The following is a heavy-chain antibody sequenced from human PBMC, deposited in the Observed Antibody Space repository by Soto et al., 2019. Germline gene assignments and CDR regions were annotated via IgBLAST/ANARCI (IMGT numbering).Heavy chain of an antibody. CDR3: AKDFLDYYDSSGYYPYYYYYGMDV. CDR1: GFAFETYA. D-gene: IGHD3-22*01. V-gene: IGHV3-74*01. Sequence: PGGSLRLSCAASGFAFETYAMHWVRQTAGKGPEWVSRIDSDGGDTSYADSVRGRFSISRDNSKNTLYLQMNSLRAEDTAVYYCAKDFLDYYDSSGYYPYYYYYGMDVWGQGTTVTVSS. J-gene: IGHJ6*02. CDR2: IDSDGGDT.